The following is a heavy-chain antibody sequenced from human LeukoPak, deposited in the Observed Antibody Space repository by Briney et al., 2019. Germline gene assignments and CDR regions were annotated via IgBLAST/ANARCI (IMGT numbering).Heavy chain of an antibody. J-gene: IGHJ5*02. CDR3: SKDPEITMIVVVINWFDP. CDR1: GFTLTRYV. Sequence: GGSLRHSRVACGFTLTRYVASTGRQAPGKGLEWVSAINGSGCSKYYAHSVKGRFTIYRDNSKITVYLQMNGLRAEDTAVYYCSKDPEITMIVVVINWFDPWGQGTLVPVSS. D-gene: IGHD3-22*01. V-gene: IGHV3-23*01. CDR2: INGSGCSK.